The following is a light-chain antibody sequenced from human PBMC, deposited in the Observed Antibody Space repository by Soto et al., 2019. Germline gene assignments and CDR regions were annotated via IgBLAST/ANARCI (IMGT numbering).Light chain of an antibody. J-gene: IGKJ4*01. CDR2: DAS. CDR3: QQRSNWPLT. CDR1: QSVSSY. Sequence: EIVLTQSPATLSLSPGERATLSCRASQSVSSYVAWYQQKPGQAPRLLIYDASNRATGIPARFSGSGSGTDFTLTISSLEAEDFAVYYCQQRSNWPLTFGGGTKVDIK. V-gene: IGKV3-11*01.